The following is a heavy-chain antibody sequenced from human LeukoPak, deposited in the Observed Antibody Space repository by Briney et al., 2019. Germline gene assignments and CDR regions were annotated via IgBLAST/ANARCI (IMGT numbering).Heavy chain of an antibody. D-gene: IGHD4-17*01. V-gene: IGHV4-61*02. CDR1: GGSISSGSYY. CDR2: IYTSGST. Sequence: PSETLSLTCTVSGGSISSGSYYWSWIRQPAGKGLEWIGRIYTSGSTNYNPSLKSRVTISVDTSKNQFSLKLSSVTAADTAVYYCARPRGDYEDVGFDYWGQGTLVTVSS. CDR3: ARPRGDYEDVGFDY. J-gene: IGHJ4*02.